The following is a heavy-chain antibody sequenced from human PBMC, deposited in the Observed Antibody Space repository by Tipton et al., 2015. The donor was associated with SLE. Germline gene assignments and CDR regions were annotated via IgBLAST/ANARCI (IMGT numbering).Heavy chain of an antibody. CDR2: ISSKVGTYAT. D-gene: IGHD2-15*01. Sequence: SLRLSCAASGFTFSGSAMHWVRQASGKGLEWVGRISSKVGTYATAYAASVKGRFTISRDDSKNTAYLQMNSLKTEDTAVYYCTREEIVVVVGAAFDAFDIWGQGTMVTVSS. CDR1: GFTFSGSA. J-gene: IGHJ3*02. CDR3: TREEIVVVVGAAFDAFDI. V-gene: IGHV3-73*01.